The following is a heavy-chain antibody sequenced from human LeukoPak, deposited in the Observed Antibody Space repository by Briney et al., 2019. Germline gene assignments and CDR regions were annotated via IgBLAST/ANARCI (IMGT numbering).Heavy chain of an antibody. J-gene: IGHJ5*01. V-gene: IGHV1-2*02. CDR1: GYTLNAYY. CDR3: ARDVYRFLRWNFDS. D-gene: IGHD2-21*01. Sequence: ASVKVSCKASGYTLNAYYMHWVRQAPGQGLEWIGWINPNSGRANYAQKFQGRVNMTRDTSVSAVHLELSGLRSDDKAVYFCARDVYRFLRWNFDSWGQGTPITVSS. CDR2: INPNSGRA.